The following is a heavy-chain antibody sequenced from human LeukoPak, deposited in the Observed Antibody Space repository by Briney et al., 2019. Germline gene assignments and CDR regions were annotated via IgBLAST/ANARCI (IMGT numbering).Heavy chain of an antibody. Sequence: SVKVSCKASGGTFCSYAISWVRQAAGQGLEWMGGIIPIFGTANYAQKFQGRVTITADKSTSTAYMELSSLRSEDTAVYYCARDRYGSGSYPAFDIWGQGTMVTVSS. CDR2: IIPIFGTA. J-gene: IGHJ3*02. D-gene: IGHD3-10*01. V-gene: IGHV1-69*06. CDR1: GGTFCSYA. CDR3: ARDRYGSGSYPAFDI.